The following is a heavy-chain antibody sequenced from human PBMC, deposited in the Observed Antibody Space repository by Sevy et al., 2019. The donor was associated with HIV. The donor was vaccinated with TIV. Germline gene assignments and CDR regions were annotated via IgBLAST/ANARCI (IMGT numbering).Heavy chain of an antibody. D-gene: IGHD4-17*01. CDR3: ARHSSMTTVTMNY. CDR2: IYYSGST. CDR1: GGSVSRSTYY. V-gene: IGHV4-39*01. Sequence: SETLSLTCTVSGGSVSRSTYYWGWIRQPPGKGLEWIGSIYYSGSTYYNPSLKSRVTISVDTSKNQFSLKLSSVPAADTAVYYCARHSSMTTVTMNYWGQGTLVTVSS. J-gene: IGHJ4*02.